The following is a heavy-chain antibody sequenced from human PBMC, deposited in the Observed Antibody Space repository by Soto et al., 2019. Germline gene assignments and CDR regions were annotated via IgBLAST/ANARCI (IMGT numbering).Heavy chain of an antibody. CDR2: IIPILGIA. CDR1: GGTFSSYT. D-gene: IGHD2-2*01. Sequence: GASVKVSCKASGGTFSSYTISWVRQAPGQGLEWMGRIIPILGIANYAQKFQGRVTMTADTSTSTAYMELSRLRSEDTAAYYCAREEAEDIVVVPAAMNGYGMDVWGQGTTVTVSS. V-gene: IGHV1-69*04. CDR3: AREEAEDIVVVPAAMNGYGMDV. J-gene: IGHJ6*02.